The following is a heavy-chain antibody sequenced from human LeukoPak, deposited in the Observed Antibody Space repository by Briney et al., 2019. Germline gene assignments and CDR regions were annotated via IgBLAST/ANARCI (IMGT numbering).Heavy chain of an antibody. D-gene: IGHD2-2*01. CDR2: ISGNGGST. CDR3: AEDIVVVPAAIDAFDI. J-gene: IGHJ3*02. Sequence: GGSLRLSCAASGFTFSSYAMSWVRQAPGKGLEWVSAISGNGGSTYYADSVKGRFTISRDNSKNTPYLQMNSLRAEDTAVYYCAEDIVVVPAAIDAFDIWGQGTMVTVSS. CDR1: GFTFSSYA. V-gene: IGHV3-23*01.